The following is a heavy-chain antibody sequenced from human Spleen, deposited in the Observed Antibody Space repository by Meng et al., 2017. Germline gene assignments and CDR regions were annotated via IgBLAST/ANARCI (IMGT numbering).Heavy chain of an antibody. J-gene: IGHJ4*02. V-gene: IGHV4-38-2*02. D-gene: IGHD6-19*01. CDR1: DYSISRGYY. Sequence: GSLRLSCAVSDYSISRGYYWGWIRQPPGKGLEWIGSIYHSGSTYYTPSLKSRVTISVDTSKNQFSLKLSSVTAADTAVYYCAREYSGSFDYWGQGSLVTVSS. CDR3: AREYSGSFDY. CDR2: IYHSGST.